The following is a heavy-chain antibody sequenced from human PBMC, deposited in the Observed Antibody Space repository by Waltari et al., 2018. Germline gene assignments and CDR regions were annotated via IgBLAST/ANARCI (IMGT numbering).Heavy chain of an antibody. CDR2: IYYSAST. V-gene: IGHV4-39*01. Sequence: QLRLQESGPGLVKPSETLSLTCTVSGGSISSGGYYWGWIRQSPGKGLEWIGSIYYSASTHYNPTLESRVTISGDTSKNQFSLKVSSVTAADTAVYYCARHWKRSGYRFDPWGQGTLVTVSS. CDR1: GGSISSGGYY. CDR3: ARHWKRSGYRFDP. D-gene: IGHD5-12*01. J-gene: IGHJ5*02.